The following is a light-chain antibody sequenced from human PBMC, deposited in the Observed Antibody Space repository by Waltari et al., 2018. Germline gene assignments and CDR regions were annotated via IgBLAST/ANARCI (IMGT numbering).Light chain of an antibody. CDR3: QSIDVDALT. CDR2: KDT. V-gene: IGLV3-25*03. CDR1: VLPKQY. J-gene: IGLJ2*01. Sequence: SFELTQPPSVSVSPGQTATITCSGDVLPKQYVYWYQQKPGQAPVPFIYKDTERPSGIPERFSGSTSGTGTTVTLTIGGVQAEDEADYYCQSIDVDALTFGGGTKLTVL.